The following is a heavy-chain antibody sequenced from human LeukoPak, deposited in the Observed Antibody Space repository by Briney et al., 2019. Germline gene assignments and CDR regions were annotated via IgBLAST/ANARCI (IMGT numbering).Heavy chain of an antibody. CDR1: GFTFTSYA. CDR2: ISYDASNK. J-gene: IGHJ6*03. CDR3: ARFDSSSGPLDYYYYMDV. D-gene: IGHD6-6*01. Sequence: GGSLRLSCTASGFTFTSYAMHWVRQAPSKGLEWVAVISYDASNKYYADSVKGRFTISRDNAKNSLYLQMNSLRAEDTAVYYCARFDSSSGPLDYYYYMDVWGKGTTVTVSS. V-gene: IGHV3-30*04.